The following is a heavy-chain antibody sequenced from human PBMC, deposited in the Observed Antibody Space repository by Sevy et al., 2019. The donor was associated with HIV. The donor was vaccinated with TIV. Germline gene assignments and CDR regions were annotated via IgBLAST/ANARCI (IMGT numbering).Heavy chain of an antibody. CDR1: GFTFSKYW. Sequence: QPWGSLRLSCAASGFTFSKYWMGWVRQAPGKGLEWVANIKQDAGQKYYVDSVKGRFTISRDNAKNSLYLQMNSLRAEDTAVYFCARDDENYYFHYWGQGTLVTVSS. CDR3: ARDDENYYFHY. V-gene: IGHV3-7*01. J-gene: IGHJ4*02. D-gene: IGHD1-7*01. CDR2: IKQDAGQK.